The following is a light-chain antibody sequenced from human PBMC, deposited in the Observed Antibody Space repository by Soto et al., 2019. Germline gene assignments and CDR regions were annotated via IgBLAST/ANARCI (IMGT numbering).Light chain of an antibody. CDR3: QQYNSYPIT. CDR1: QGISNY. Sequence: DIQMTQSPSSLSASVGDRVTITFRASQGISNYLAWYQQKPGKVPKLLIYAASTLQSGVPSRFSGSGSGTEFTLTISSLQADDFATYFCQQYNSYPITFGQGTRLEIK. J-gene: IGKJ5*01. CDR2: AAS. V-gene: IGKV1-27*01.